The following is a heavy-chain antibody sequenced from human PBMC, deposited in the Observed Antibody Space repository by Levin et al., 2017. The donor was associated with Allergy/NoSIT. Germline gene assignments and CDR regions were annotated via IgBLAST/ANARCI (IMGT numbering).Heavy chain of an antibody. CDR1: GFTFSTFW. V-gene: IGHV3-7*01. CDR2: LKEDGSDK. D-gene: IGHD3-10*01. J-gene: IGHJ6*02. CDR3: ARVEGGFGELRYYSYYGMDV. Sequence: PGGSLRLSCAASGFTFSTFWMSWVRQAPGKGLEWVASLKEDGSDKYYVDSVKGRFTISRDNAMDSLYLQMNSLRAEDTAVYNCARVEGGFGELRYYSYYGMDVWGQGTTVTVSS.